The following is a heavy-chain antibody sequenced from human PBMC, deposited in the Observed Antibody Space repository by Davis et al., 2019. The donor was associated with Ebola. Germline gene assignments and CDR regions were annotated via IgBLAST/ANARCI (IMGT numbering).Heavy chain of an antibody. J-gene: IGHJ3*02. CDR1: GFIFSSYG. V-gene: IGHV3-21*04. CDR2: ISSSSYYI. Sequence: GESLKISCAASGFIFSSYGMNWVRQAPGKGLEWVSSISSSSYYIYYSDSLKGRFTVSRDNSKNTLYLQMNGLRVEDTAIYYCAKDTSNIWFDIWGQGTNVTVSS. CDR3: AKDTSNIWFDI. D-gene: IGHD1-26*01.